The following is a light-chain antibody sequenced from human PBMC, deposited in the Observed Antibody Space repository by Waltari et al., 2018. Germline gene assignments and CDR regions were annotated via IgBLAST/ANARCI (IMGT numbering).Light chain of an antibody. V-gene: IGKV2-28*01. CDR3: MQALQSPWS. Sequence: DVVVTQSPLSLPVTPREPASISCRSSQNLLHTNGYNYLDWYLQKPGQPPQLLIFLGSNRASGVPDRFSGSGSGTEFTLKISRVEAEDVGVYYCMQALQSPWSFGQGTKVDI. CDR2: LGS. J-gene: IGKJ1*01. CDR1: QNLLHTNGYNY.